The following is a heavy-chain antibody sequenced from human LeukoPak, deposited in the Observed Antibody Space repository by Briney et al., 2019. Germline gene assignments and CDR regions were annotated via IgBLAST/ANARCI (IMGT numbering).Heavy chain of an antibody. Sequence: ASVKVSCKASGYTFTSYDINWVRQAPGQGLEWMGWMNPNSGNTGYAQKFQGRVTMTRNTSISTAYMELSRLRSDDTAVYYCARDKYCSGGSCYGNWFDPWGQGTLVTVSS. CDR3: ARDKYCSGGSCYGNWFDP. J-gene: IGHJ5*02. CDR1: GYTFTSYD. D-gene: IGHD2-15*01. V-gene: IGHV1-8*01. CDR2: MNPNSGNT.